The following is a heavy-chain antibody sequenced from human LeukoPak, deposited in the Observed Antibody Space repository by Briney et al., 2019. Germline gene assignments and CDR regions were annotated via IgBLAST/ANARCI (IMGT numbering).Heavy chain of an antibody. D-gene: IGHD6-19*01. CDR1: GFTFSSHA. J-gene: IGHJ4*02. V-gene: IGHV3-30*04. CDR2: ISYDGSNK. CDR3: AVPIEQWLVQPPDY. Sequence: PGGSLRLSCAASGFTFSSHAMHWVRQAPGKGLEWVAVISYDGSNKYYADSVKGRFTISRDNSKNTLYLQMNSLRAEDTAVYYCAVPIEQWLVQPPDYWGQGTLVTVSS.